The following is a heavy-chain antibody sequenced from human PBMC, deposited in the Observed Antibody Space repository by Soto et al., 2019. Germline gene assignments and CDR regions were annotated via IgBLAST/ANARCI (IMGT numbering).Heavy chain of an antibody. J-gene: IGHJ5*02. Sequence: QVQLVESGGGVVQPGRSLRLSCASSGFTFSSYGMHWVRQAPGKGLEWVAVIWYDGSNKYYADSVKGRFTISRDNSKNTLYLQMNSLRAEDTAVYYCARAAGYCSGGSCNNWFDPWGQGTLVTVSS. CDR3: ARAAGYCSGGSCNNWFDP. D-gene: IGHD2-15*01. CDR1: GFTFSSYG. CDR2: IWYDGSNK. V-gene: IGHV3-33*01.